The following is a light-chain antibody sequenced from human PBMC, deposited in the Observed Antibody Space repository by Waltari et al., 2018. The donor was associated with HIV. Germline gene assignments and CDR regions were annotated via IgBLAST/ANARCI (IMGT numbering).Light chain of an antibody. CDR1: KLGDKH. CDR2: QDR. V-gene: IGLV3-1*01. Sequence: SYEVTQPPSVSVSPGQTASITCSGDKLGDKHACWYQQKPGQSPVLVIYQDRKRPSVIPWLFSGSNSGNTATLTISGTQAMDEADYYCQAWDSSTVVFGGGTKLTVL. J-gene: IGLJ2*01. CDR3: QAWDSSTVV.